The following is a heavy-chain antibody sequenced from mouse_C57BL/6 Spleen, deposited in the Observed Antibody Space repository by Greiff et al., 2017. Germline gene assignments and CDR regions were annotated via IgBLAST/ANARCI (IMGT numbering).Heavy chain of an antibody. V-gene: IGHV1-15*01. J-gene: IGHJ2*01. CDR1: GYTFTDYE. CDR2: IDPETGGT. CDR3: TRPGLFDY. Sequence: VQGVESGAELVRPGASVTLSCKASGYTFTDYEMHWVKQTPVHGLEWIGAIDPETGGTAYNQKFKGKAILTADKSSSTAYMELRSLTSEDSAVYYCTRPGLFDYWGQGTTLTVSS.